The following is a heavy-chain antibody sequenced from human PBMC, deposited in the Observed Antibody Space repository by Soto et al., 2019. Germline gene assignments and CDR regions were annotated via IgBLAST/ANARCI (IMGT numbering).Heavy chain of an antibody. CDR1: GASITDSY. D-gene: IGHD2-15*01. J-gene: IGHJ1*01. V-gene: IGHV4-59*01. CDR3: ARGDSDLAVSEAAY. CDR2: IYFSGVA. Sequence: QMQMQESGPRLVKPSETLSLTCTVSGASITDSYWSWIRQPPEKGLEWIGYIYFSGVATYNPSLKSRATMSRDTSKNEFSLKLTSVTAADTAIYSWARGDSDLAVSEAAYWGQGTLVTVSS.